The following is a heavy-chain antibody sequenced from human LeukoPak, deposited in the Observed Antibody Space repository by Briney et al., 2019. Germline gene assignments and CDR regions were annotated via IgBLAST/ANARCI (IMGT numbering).Heavy chain of an antibody. D-gene: IGHD4-17*01. Sequence: GGSLRLSCAASGFTVSSNYMSWVRQAPGKGLEWVSVIYSGGSTYYADSVKGRFTISRDNSKNTLYLQMNSLRAEDTAVYYCAKEYYGDSDYFDYWGQGTLVTVSS. V-gene: IGHV3-66*01. CDR2: IYSGGST. J-gene: IGHJ4*02. CDR1: GFTVSSNY. CDR3: AKEYYGDSDYFDY.